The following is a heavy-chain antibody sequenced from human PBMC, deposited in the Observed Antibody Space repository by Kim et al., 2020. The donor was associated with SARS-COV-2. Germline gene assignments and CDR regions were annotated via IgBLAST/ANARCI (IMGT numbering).Heavy chain of an antibody. D-gene: IGHD2-21*02. CDR3: AREGAYCGGDCPYYYYYGM. V-gene: IGHV1-69*13. CDR2: IIPIFGTA. Sequence: SVKVSCKASGGTFSSYAISWVRQAPGQGLEWMGGIIPIFGTANYAQKFQGRVTITADESTSTADMELSSLRAEDTAGYYCAREGAYCGGDCPYYYYYGM. J-gene: IGHJ6*01. CDR1: GGTFSSYA.